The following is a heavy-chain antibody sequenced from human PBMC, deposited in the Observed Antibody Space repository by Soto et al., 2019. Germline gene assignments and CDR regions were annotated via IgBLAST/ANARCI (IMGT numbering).Heavy chain of an antibody. Sequence: GGSLRLSCAASGFTFSNAWMNWVRQAPGKGLEWVGRIKSKTDGGTTDYAAPVKGRFTISRDDSKNTLYLQMNSLKTEDTAVYYCTAPYYYDSSGSDYWGQGTLVTVSS. V-gene: IGHV3-15*07. D-gene: IGHD3-22*01. CDR3: TAPYYYDSSGSDY. CDR1: GFTFSNAW. CDR2: IKSKTDGGTT. J-gene: IGHJ4*02.